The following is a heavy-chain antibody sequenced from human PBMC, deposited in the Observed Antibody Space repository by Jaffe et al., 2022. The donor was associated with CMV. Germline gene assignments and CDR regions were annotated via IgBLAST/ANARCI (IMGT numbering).Heavy chain of an antibody. CDR2: ISGSGGST. V-gene: IGHV3-23*01. CDR3: AKEGRTHDYGDYVGWEEEEADV. Sequence: EVQLLESGGGLVQPGGSLRLSCAASGFTFSSYAMSWVRQAPGKGLEWVSAISGSGGSTYYADSVKGRFTISRDNSKNTLYLQMNSLRAEDTAVYYCAKEGRTHDYGDYVGWEEEEADVWGQGTTVTVSS. D-gene: IGHD4-17*01. J-gene: IGHJ6*02. CDR1: GFTFSSYA.